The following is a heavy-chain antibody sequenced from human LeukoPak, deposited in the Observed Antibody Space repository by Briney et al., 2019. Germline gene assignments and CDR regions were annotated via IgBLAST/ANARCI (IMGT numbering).Heavy chain of an antibody. V-gene: IGHV1-69*13. CDR3: ARDPTNDFWSGYRANWFDP. CDR1: GGTFSSYA. CDR2: IIPIFGTA. Sequence: SVKVSCKASGGTFSSYAISWVRQAPGQGLEWMGGIIPIFGTANYAQKFQGRVTITADESTSTAYMELSSLRSEDTAVYYCARDPTNDFWSGYRANWFDPWGQGTLVTVSS. D-gene: IGHD3-3*01. J-gene: IGHJ5*02.